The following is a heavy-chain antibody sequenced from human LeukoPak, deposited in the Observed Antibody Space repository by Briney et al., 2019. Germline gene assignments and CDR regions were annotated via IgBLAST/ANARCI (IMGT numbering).Heavy chain of an antibody. J-gene: IGHJ4*02. CDR2: INQDASEI. V-gene: IGHV3-7*01. D-gene: IGHD2-21*02. CDR1: GFTFSTYW. CDR3: VTDRDNSDWQKRFDS. Sequence: QTGGSLRLSCAASGFTFSTYWMNWYRQAPGKGLEWVGNINQDASEINYVDSVRGRFTISRDNAKNSLHLQMNSLRAEDTAVYYCVTDRDNSDWQKRFDSWGQGTLVTVSS.